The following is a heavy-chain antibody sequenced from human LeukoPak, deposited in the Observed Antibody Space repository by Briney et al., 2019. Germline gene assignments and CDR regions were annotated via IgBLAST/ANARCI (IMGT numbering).Heavy chain of an antibody. J-gene: IGHJ6*02. D-gene: IGHD3-3*01. Sequence: ASVKVSCKASGYTFTSYDINWVRQATGQGLEWMGWMNPNSGNTGYAQKFQGRVTMTRNTSISTAYMELSSLRSEDTAVYYCARTSGMEWLLYEAYYYYGMDVWGQGTTVTVSS. V-gene: IGHV1-8*01. CDR3: ARTSGMEWLLYEAYYYYGMDV. CDR1: GYTFTSYD. CDR2: MNPNSGNT.